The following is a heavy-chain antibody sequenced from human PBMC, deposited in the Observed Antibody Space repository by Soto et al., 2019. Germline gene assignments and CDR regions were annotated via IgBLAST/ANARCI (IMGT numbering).Heavy chain of an antibody. V-gene: IGHV1-46*01. CDR2: INPSGGST. D-gene: IGHD3-22*01. CDR1: GYTFTIYY. CDR3: ARLGTYYYDSSGYYPHDAFDI. J-gene: IGHJ3*02. Sequence: ASVKVSCKASGYTFTIYYMHCVLQSPLQWLEWMGIINPSGGSTSYAQKFQGRVTMTRDTSTSTVYMELSSLRSEDTAVYYCARLGTYYYDSSGYYPHDAFDIWGQGTMVTVSS.